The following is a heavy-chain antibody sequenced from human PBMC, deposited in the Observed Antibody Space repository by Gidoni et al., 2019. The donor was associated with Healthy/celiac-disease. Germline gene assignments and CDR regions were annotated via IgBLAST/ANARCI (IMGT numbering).Heavy chain of an antibody. CDR3: ARDGVGYQLLLNY. D-gene: IGHD2-2*01. V-gene: IGHV3-30-3*01. CDR2: ISYDGSNK. CDR1: GFTFNTSA. J-gene: IGHJ4*02. Sequence: QVQLVASGGGVVQPGRSLILSCAASGFTFNTSAMHWARPAPGKGLEWVAVISYDGSNKYYADSVKGRFTISRDNSKNTLYLQMNSLRVEDKAIYYCARDGVGYQLLLNYWDQGTLVTVSS.